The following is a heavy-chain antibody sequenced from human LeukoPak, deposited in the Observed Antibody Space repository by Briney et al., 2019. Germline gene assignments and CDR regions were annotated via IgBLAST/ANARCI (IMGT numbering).Heavy chain of an antibody. CDR2: IIPIFGTA. V-gene: IGHV1-69*05. D-gene: IGHD5-18*01. CDR3: AREQVDTAMVTDY. J-gene: IGHJ4*02. Sequence: SVKVSCKASGGTFSSYAISWVRQAPGQGLEWRGRIIPIFGTANYAQKFQGRVTITTDEPTSTAYMELSSLRSEDTAVYYCAREQVDTAMVTDYRGQGTLVTVSS. CDR1: GGTFSSYA.